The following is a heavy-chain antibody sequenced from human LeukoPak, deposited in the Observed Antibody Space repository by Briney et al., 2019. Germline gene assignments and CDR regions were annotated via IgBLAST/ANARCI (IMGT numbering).Heavy chain of an antibody. CDR3: ARGRSEIPHDAFDI. Sequence: SETLSLTCAVSGGSISSYYWSWIRQPPGKGLEWIGYIYYSGSTNYNPSLKSRVTISVDTSKNQFCLKLSSVTAADTAVYYCARGRSEIPHDAFDIWGQGTMVTVSS. D-gene: IGHD2-2*02. V-gene: IGHV4-59*01. CDR1: GGSISSYY. CDR2: IYYSGST. J-gene: IGHJ3*02.